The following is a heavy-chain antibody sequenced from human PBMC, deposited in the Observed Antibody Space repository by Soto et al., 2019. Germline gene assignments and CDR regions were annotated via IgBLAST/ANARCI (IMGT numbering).Heavy chain of an antibody. D-gene: IGHD6-13*01. CDR1: GFTFSSYA. Sequence: GGSLRLSCAASGFTFSSYAMSWVRQAPGKGLEWVSAISDSGGSTYYADSVKGRFTISRDNSKNTLYLQMNSLRAEDTAVYYCATPSSWYQVNTWFDPWGQGTLVTVPS. CDR2: ISDSGGST. CDR3: ATPSSWYQVNTWFDP. J-gene: IGHJ5*02. V-gene: IGHV3-23*01.